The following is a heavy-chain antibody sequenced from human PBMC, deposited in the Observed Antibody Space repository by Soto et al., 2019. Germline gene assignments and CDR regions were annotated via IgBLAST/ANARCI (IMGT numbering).Heavy chain of an antibody. CDR2: ISPHNGNA. D-gene: IGHD6-19*01. V-gene: IGHV1-18*01. Sequence: QVHLVQSGPEVKKTGASVKVSCKTSGYPFTSKRLSWVRRAPGQGLEWMGWISPHNGNAKYAQKFQDRVTMTADTAASTVYMELRSLTSDVSAVFYCARDRSGWYDFWGQGTLVTVS. J-gene: IGHJ4*02. CDR1: GYPFTSKR. CDR3: ARDRSGWYDF.